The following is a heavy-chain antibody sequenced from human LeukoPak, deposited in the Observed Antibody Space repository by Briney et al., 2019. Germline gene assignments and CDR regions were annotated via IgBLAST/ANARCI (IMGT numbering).Heavy chain of an antibody. CDR3: GRLRGAMTTVTSNFDS. V-gene: IGHV4-39*01. CDR2: AFYSGDT. D-gene: IGHD4-17*01. J-gene: IGHJ4*02. Sequence: SETLSLTCTVSGGSISSSSYYWGWIRQPPGKGLEWIGSAFYSGDTYYKSSLKSRVTISVDTSKNQFSLKLGSVTAADTAVYYCGRLRGAMTTVTSNFDSWGQGTLVTVSS. CDR1: GGSISSSSYY.